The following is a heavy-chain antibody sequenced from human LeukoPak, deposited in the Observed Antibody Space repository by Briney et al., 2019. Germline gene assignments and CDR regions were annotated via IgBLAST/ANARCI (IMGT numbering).Heavy chain of an antibody. CDR1: GGSFSGYY. CDR2: INHSGST. Sequence: MPSETLSLTCAVYGGSFSGYYWSWIRQPPGKGLEWIGEINHSGSTNYNPSLKSRVTISVDTSKNQFSLKLSSVTAADTAVYYCARVNKRDGYNLDYWGQGTLVTVSS. V-gene: IGHV4-34*01. J-gene: IGHJ4*02. D-gene: IGHD5-24*01. CDR3: ARVNKRDGYNLDY.